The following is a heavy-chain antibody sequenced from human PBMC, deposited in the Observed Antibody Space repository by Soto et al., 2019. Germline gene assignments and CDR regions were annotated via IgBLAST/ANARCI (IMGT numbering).Heavy chain of an antibody. CDR2: IYYSGST. Sequence: SETLSLTCTVSGGSISSGDYYWSWIRQPPGKGLEWIGYIYYSGSTYYNPSLKSRVTISVDTSRNQFSLKLSSVTAADTAVYYCARDRSGEGYCSGGSCDWFDPWGQGTLVTVSS. CDR1: GGSISSGDYY. D-gene: IGHD2-15*01. CDR3: ARDRSGEGYCSGGSCDWFDP. V-gene: IGHV4-30-4*01. J-gene: IGHJ5*02.